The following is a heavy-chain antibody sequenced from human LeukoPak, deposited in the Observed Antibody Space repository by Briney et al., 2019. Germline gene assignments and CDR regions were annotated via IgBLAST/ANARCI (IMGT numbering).Heavy chain of an antibody. D-gene: IGHD1-26*01. J-gene: IGHJ4*02. CDR1: GFTFSSYA. CDR3: AKPAEWELLHYFDY. CDR2: ISVSGGSK. Sequence: GGSLRLSCAASGFTFSSYAMSWVRQAPGKXXXXXXAISVSGGSKYYVDSVKGRLXXSRDNSENTLDLQMNSLRAEDTAVYYCAKPAEWELLHYFDYWGQGTLVTVSS. V-gene: IGHV3-23*01.